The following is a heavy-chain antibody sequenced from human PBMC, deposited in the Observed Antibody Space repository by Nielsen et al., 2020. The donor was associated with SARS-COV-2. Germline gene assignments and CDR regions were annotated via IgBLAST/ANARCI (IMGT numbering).Heavy chain of an antibody. CDR1: GFTFSSYG. Sequence: ISCAASGFTFSSYGMHWVRQAPGKGLEWVAVISYDGSNKYYADSVKGRFTISRDNSKNTLYLQMNSLRAEDTAVYYCARDRGYSYGTGYFDYWGQGTLVTVSS. D-gene: IGHD5-18*01. CDR2: ISYDGSNK. J-gene: IGHJ4*02. CDR3: ARDRGYSYGTGYFDY. V-gene: IGHV3-30*03.